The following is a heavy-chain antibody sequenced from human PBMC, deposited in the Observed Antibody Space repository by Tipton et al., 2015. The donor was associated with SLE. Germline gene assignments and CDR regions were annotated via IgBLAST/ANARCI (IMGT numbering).Heavy chain of an antibody. Sequence: TLSLTCTVSGGSISSYYWSWIRQPPGKGLEWIGYIYYSGSTSYNPSLKSRVTISVDTSKNQFSLKLSSVTAADTAVYYCASAGAGGYYYYMDVWGKGTTVTVSS. J-gene: IGHJ6*03. CDR2: IYYSGST. V-gene: IGHV4-59*01. CDR1: GGSISSYY. D-gene: IGHD3-10*01. CDR3: ASAGAGGYYYYMDV.